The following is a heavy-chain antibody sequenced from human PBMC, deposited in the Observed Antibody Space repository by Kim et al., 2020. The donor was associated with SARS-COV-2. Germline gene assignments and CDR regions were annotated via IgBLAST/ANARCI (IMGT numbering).Heavy chain of an antibody. Sequence: VKGRFTISRDASKNTLYLQMNSLKTEDTAVYYCTTDSRGSRPYYYYGMDVWGQGTTVTVSS. D-gene: IGHD3-22*01. CDR3: TTDSRGSRPYYYYGMDV. V-gene: IGHV3-15*01. J-gene: IGHJ6*02.